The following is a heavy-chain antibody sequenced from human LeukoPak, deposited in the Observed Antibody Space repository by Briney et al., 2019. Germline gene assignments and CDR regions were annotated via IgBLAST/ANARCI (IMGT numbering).Heavy chain of an antibody. D-gene: IGHD2-15*01. V-gene: IGHV3-33*06. CDR1: GFTFSNYG. Sequence: GRSLRLSCEPHGFTFSNYGMHWVRQPPGKGLEWVAFISYGETEKQYADSVKGRFTISRDDSKNTLFLQMNSLRDEDTAIYYCAKVHGWGRQLGYYFDYWGQGTLVTVSS. CDR3: AKVHGWGRQLGYYFDY. CDR2: ISYGETEK. J-gene: IGHJ4*02.